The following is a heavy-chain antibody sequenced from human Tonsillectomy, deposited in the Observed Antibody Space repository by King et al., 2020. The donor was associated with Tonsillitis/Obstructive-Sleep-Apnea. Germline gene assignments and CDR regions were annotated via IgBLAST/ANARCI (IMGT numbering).Heavy chain of an antibody. CDR3: AKSSNIVVVPASYYYYMDV. CDR1: GFSFSSYA. J-gene: IGHJ6*03. Sequence: VQLVESGGGLVQPGGSLRLPCAASGFSFSSYAMSWVRQAPGKGLEWVSAISGSAAGTYYEDSVKGRFTISRDNSKNTLYLQMNSLRAEDTAVDYCAKSSNIVVVPASYYYYMDVWGKGTTVTVSS. D-gene: IGHD2-2*01. CDR2: ISGSAAGT. V-gene: IGHV3-23*04.